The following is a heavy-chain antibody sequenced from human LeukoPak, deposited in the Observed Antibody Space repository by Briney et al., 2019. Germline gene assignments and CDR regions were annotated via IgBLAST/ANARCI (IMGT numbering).Heavy chain of an antibody. CDR2: IYIGGST. J-gene: IGHJ6*02. D-gene: IGHD2-2*01. Sequence: PGGSLRLSCAASGFTVSSNYMSWVRQAPGKGLEWVSVIYIGGSTHTADSVKDRFIISRDNSKNTLYLQMNSLRVEDTAVYYCARGYCGSTSCLWGPPGPIDGLDVWGQGTTVTVSS. V-gene: IGHV3-66*01. CDR3: ARGYCGSTSCLWGPPGPIDGLDV. CDR1: GFTVSSNY.